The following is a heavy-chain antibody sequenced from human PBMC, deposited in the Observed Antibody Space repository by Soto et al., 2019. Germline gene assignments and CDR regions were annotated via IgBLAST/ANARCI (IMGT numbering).Heavy chain of an antibody. CDR1: GFTFSDHY. J-gene: IGHJ2*01. D-gene: IGHD2-2*01. CDR3: ARGYCSNTSCYLFYFDL. CDR2: TRNKANSYTT. Sequence: EVQLVESGGGLVQPGGSLRLSCAASGFTFSDHYMDWVRQAPGKGLEWVGRTRNKANSYTTEYAASVKGRFTISRDDSKNSPYLQMNSLKTEDTAVYYCARGYCSNTSCYLFYFDLWGRGTLVTVSS. V-gene: IGHV3-72*01.